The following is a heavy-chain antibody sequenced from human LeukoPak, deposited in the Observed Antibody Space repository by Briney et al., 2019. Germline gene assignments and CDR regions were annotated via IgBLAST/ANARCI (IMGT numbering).Heavy chain of an antibody. Sequence: ASVKVSCKASGYTFTSYGISWVRQAPGQGLEWMGWISAFDGNTNFAQNLQGRVTMTTDTSTSTAYMELRSLRSDDTAVYYCARTSTIAAFNWFDFWGQGTLVTVSS. CDR3: ARTSTIAAFNWFDF. D-gene: IGHD6-6*01. V-gene: IGHV1-18*01. CDR2: ISAFDGNT. CDR1: GYTFTSYG. J-gene: IGHJ5*01.